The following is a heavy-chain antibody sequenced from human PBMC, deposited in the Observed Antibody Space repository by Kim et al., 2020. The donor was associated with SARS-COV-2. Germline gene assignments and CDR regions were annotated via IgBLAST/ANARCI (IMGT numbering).Heavy chain of an antibody. D-gene: IGHD1-26*01. CDR2: T. CDR3: ARQGWGRGDY. Sequence: TRYSPSPQGQVTISTDKSISTAYLQWSSLKASDTAMYYCARQGWGRGDYWGQGTLVTVSS. J-gene: IGHJ4*02. V-gene: IGHV5-51*01.